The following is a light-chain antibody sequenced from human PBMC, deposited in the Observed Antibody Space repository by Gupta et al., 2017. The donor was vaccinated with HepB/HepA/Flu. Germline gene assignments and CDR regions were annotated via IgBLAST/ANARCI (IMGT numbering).Light chain of an antibody. CDR3: MQSTHWPPLA. J-gene: IGKJ4*01. CDR1: QSLADTDGSTY. CDR2: KVS. V-gene: IGKV2-30*01. Sequence: DVVLTQSPLSLPVTLGQPASMSCWSSQSLADTDGSTYLSWFQQRPGQSPRRLIYKVSNRDSGVPDRFIGSGSGSDFTLTISSVEAEDVGLYYCMQSTHWPPLACGGGTKVEIK.